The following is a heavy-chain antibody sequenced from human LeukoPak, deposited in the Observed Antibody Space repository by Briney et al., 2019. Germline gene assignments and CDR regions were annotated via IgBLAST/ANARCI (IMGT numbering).Heavy chain of an antibody. D-gene: IGHD6-6*01. V-gene: IGHV3-64*05. J-gene: IGHJ4*02. CDR1: GFTFKSYA. CDR3: VKGLDYSSSQMDS. Sequence: GGSLRLSCSASGFTFKSYAMHWVRQAPGEGLEYVSSINTNGANTYYADSVKGRFTISRDNSRNTVYVQMNSLTPEDTAVYYCVKGLDYSSSQMDSWGQGTLVTVSS. CDR2: INTNGANT.